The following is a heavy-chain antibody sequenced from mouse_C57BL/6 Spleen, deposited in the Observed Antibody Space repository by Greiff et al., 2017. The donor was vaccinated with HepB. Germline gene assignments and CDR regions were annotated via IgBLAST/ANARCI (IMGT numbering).Heavy chain of an antibody. Sequence: VQLQQSGAELVRPGASVTLSCKASGYTFTDYEMHWVKQTPVHGLEWIGAIDPETGGTAYNQKFKGKAILTADKSSSTAYMERRSLTSEDSAVYYCTRRDYYGSSPCYWGQGTTLPVSS. D-gene: IGHD1-1*01. J-gene: IGHJ2*01. CDR3: TRRDYYGSSPCY. V-gene: IGHV1-15*01. CDR2: IDPETGGT. CDR1: GYTFTDYE.